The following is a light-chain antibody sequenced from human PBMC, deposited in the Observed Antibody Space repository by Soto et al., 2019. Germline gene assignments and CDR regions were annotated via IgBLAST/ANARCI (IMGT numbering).Light chain of an antibody. CDR2: GAS. CDR1: QSVSSSY. J-gene: IGKJ5*01. Sequence: EILLTQSPGTLSLSPGERATLSCRASQSVSSSYLAWYQQKPGQAPRLLIYGASSRATGIPDRFSGSGSGTDFTLTIRRLEPEDISVYYCQQYGSSPIPFGKGTRLEIK. V-gene: IGKV3-20*01. CDR3: QQYGSSPIP.